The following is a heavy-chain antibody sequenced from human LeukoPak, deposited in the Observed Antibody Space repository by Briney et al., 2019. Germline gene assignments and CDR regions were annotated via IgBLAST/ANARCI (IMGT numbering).Heavy chain of an antibody. Sequence: ASVKVSCKASGYTFTGYYMHWVRQAPGQGLEWMGWINPNSGGTNYAQKFQGRVTMTRDTSISTAYMELSRLRSDDTAVYYCARVRRGGWLQYPDGFDIWGQGTMVTVSS. CDR3: ARVRRGGWLQYPDGFDI. CDR1: GYTFTGYY. CDR2: INPNSGGT. D-gene: IGHD5-24*01. J-gene: IGHJ3*02. V-gene: IGHV1-2*02.